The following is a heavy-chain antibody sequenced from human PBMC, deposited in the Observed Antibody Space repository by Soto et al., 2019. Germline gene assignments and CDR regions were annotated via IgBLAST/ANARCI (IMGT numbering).Heavy chain of an antibody. J-gene: IGHJ4*02. CDR1: GVSISSGKW. CDR3: ARNLFDSRGYPPEV. D-gene: IGHD3-22*01. V-gene: IGHV4-4*02. CDR2: IFHTGNT. Sequence: QVQLQESGPGLVKPSGTLSLTCTISGVSISSGKWWSWVRQPPGEGLEWIGEIFHTGNTDYKPSLKSRVSRLVHKSKNQFSLNLDSVTAADTAVYYCARNLFDSRGYPPEVWGQGILVTVSS.